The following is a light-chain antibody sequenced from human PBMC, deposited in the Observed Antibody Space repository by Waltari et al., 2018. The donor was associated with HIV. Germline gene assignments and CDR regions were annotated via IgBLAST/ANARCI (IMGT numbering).Light chain of an antibody. CDR1: SSDVGGYNY. CDR2: EVR. CDR3: SSYTSSSTVV. Sequence: QSALTQPASVSGSPGQSITISCTGTSSDVGGYNYVSWYQQHPGKAPKPMIYEVRNRTSGGVNRFCGSKSGNTASLTISGLQAENEADYYCSSYTSSSTVVFGGGTKLTVL. V-gene: IGLV2-14*01. J-gene: IGLJ2*01.